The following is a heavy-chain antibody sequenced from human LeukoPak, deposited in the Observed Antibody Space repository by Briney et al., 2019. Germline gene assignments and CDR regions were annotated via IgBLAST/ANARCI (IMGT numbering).Heavy chain of an antibody. D-gene: IGHD2-8*02. Sequence: PGGSLRLSCAASGFTFSNSAIHWVRQGPGKGLEWVAYIAHHGNNKYYADSVKGRFTISRDNSKRTLYLQMNSLRADDTSVYYCAKDGSWSCTDWGQGTLVTVSS. CDR2: IAHHGNNK. CDR1: GFTFSNSA. CDR3: AKDGSWSCTD. J-gene: IGHJ4*02. V-gene: IGHV3-30*02.